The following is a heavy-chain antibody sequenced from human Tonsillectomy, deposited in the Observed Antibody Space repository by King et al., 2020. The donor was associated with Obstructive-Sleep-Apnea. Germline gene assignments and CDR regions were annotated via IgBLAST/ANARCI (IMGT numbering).Heavy chain of an antibody. CDR1: GFSFGTYW. CDR2: INSDGRTT. D-gene: IGHD6-19*01. J-gene: IGHJ4*02. V-gene: IGHV3-74*01. Sequence: VQLVESGGGLVQPGGSLRLSCAASGFSFGTYWMHWVRQVPGQGPVWVSQINSDGRTTAYADSVKGRFTISRDNAKNTVYLQMNSLRAEDTAVYYRASPSAETVADPFDYWGQGTLVTVSS. CDR3: ASPSAETVADPFDY.